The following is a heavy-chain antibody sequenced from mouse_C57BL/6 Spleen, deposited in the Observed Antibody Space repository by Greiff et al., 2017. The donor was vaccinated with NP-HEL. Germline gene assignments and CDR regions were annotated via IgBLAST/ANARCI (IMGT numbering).Heavy chain of an antibody. CDR1: GYSITSGYY. Sequence: DVQLQESGPGLVKPSQSLSLTCSVTGYSITSGYYWNWIRQFPGNKLVWMGYIRYDGSNNYNPSLKNRISITRDTATNQFVLKLNAVTTEDTSTYDCARDGYSFAYWGQGTLVTVSA. CDR3: ARDGYSFAY. D-gene: IGHD2-14*01. CDR2: IRYDGSN. J-gene: IGHJ3*01. V-gene: IGHV3-6*01.